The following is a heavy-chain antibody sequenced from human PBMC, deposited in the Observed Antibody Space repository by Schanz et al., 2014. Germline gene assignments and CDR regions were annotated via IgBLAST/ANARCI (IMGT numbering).Heavy chain of an antibody. CDR1: GFGFSSYS. D-gene: IGHD5-18*01. V-gene: IGHV3-64D*06. Sequence: EVQLVESGGGLIQPGGSLGLSCAASGFGFSSYSMNWVRQAPGKGLEYISAISNNGDSTYYADSVKGRFTISRDNSKNTLFLQMSSLRVDDMAVYYCGRAGTGMAGWYFELWGRGTLVTVSS. J-gene: IGHJ2*01. CDR3: GRAGTGMAGWYFEL. CDR2: ISNNGDST.